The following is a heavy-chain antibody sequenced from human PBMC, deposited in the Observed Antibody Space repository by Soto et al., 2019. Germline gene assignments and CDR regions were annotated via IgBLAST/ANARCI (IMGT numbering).Heavy chain of an antibody. CDR1: GGSFSGYY. J-gene: IGHJ4*02. D-gene: IGHD5-12*01. CDR3: ARGGGYRDIVATIVGFDY. V-gene: IGHV4-34*01. Sequence: QVQLQQWGAGLLKPSETLSLTCAVYGGSFSGYYWSWLRQPPGKGLEWIGEINHSGSTNYNPSLKIRVTISVDTSKNQFSLKLSSVTAADTAVYYCARGGGYRDIVATIVGFDYWGQGTLVTVSS. CDR2: INHSGST.